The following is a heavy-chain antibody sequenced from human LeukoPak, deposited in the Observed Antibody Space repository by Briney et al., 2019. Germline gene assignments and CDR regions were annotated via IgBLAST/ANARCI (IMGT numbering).Heavy chain of an antibody. CDR3: ARGLRIYGSGSYYGY. Sequence: ASVKVSCKASGYTFTSYDINWVRQATGQGLEWMGWVNPNSGNTGYAQKFQGRVTMTRNTSISTAYMELSSLRSEDTAVYYCARGLRIYGSGSYYGYWGQGTLVTVSS. V-gene: IGHV1-8*01. CDR1: GYTFTSYD. CDR2: VNPNSGNT. D-gene: IGHD3-10*01. J-gene: IGHJ4*02.